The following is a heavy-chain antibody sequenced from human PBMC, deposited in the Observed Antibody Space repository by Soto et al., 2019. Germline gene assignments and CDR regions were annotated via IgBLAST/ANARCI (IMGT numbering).Heavy chain of an antibody. CDR2: IYYSGST. V-gene: IGHV4-39*01. Sequence: LSLTCTVSGGSISSSSYYWGWIRQPPGKGLEWIGSIYYSGSTYYNPSLKSRVTISVDTSKNQFSLKLSSVTAADTAVYYCARLFHTHNWFDPWGQGTLVTVSS. D-gene: IGHD2-2*02. CDR1: GGSISSSSYY. CDR3: ARLFHTHNWFDP. J-gene: IGHJ5*02.